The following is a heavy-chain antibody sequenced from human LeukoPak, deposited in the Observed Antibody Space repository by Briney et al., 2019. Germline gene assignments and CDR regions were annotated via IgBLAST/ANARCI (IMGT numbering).Heavy chain of an antibody. D-gene: IGHD7-27*01. CDR3: VRGSWGSDFEF. J-gene: IGHJ4*02. V-gene: IGHV4-61*02. Sequence: SQTLSLTCTVSGDSMSTGDEYWGWIRQPAGKRPEWIGRIYPSGSTQYNPSLKSHVTISSDTSEKQVSLEVSSVTAADTAVYYCVRGSWGSDFEFWGQGALVTVSS. CDR1: GDSMSTGDEY. CDR2: IYPSGST.